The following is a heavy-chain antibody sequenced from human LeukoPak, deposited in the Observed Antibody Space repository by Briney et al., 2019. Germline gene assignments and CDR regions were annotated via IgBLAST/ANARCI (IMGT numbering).Heavy chain of an antibody. CDR1: GFTFGSHW. CDR2: IKQDESEK. D-gene: IGHD3-22*01. CDR3: VRDSHYSDSRTYYYYMDV. Sequence: GGSLRLSCAASGFTFGSHWMSWVRQAPGKGLEWVANIKQDESEKNYVDSMKGRFTISRDNAKNSLFLLMFSLRAEDTAVYYCVRDSHYSDSRTYYYYMDVWGKGTTVTVPS. V-gene: IGHV3-7*01. J-gene: IGHJ6*03.